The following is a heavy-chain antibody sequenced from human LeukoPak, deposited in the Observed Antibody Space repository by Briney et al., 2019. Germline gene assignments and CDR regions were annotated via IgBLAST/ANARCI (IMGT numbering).Heavy chain of an antibody. D-gene: IGHD2-21*01. Sequence: GGSLRLPCAASGFTFSSYWMHWVRQAPGKGLVWVSRINSDGSSTSYADSVKGRFTISRDNAKNTLYLQMNSLRAEDTAVYYCARDHPRILGAFDIWGQGTMVTVSS. CDR3: ARDHPRILGAFDI. V-gene: IGHV3-74*01. CDR2: INSDGSST. J-gene: IGHJ3*02. CDR1: GFTFSSYW.